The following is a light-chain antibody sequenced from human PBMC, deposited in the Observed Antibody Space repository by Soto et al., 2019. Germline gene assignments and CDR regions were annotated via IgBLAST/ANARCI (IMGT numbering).Light chain of an antibody. Sequence: QLVLTQSPSASASLGASVKFTCTLSSEHSSYAIAWHQQQPEKGPRYLMKLNSDGSHNKGDGIPDRFSGSSSGAERYLTTSSLQSEDEADYYFQTWGTGIVVFGGGTKLTVL. CDR2: LNSDGSH. CDR1: SEHSSYA. J-gene: IGLJ2*01. CDR3: QTWGTGIVV. V-gene: IGLV4-69*01.